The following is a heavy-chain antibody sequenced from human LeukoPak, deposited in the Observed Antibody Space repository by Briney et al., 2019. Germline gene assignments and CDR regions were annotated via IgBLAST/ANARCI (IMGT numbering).Heavy chain of an antibody. Sequence: SETLSLTCTVSGGSISSYYWSWIRQPPGKGLEWIGYIYYSGSTNYNPSLKSRVTISVDTPKNQFSLKLSSVTAADTAVYYCARGDYDILTGYYPPDYWGQGTLVTVSS. CDR2: IYYSGST. J-gene: IGHJ4*02. CDR3: ARGDYDILTGYYPPDY. D-gene: IGHD3-9*01. V-gene: IGHV4-59*01. CDR1: GGSISSYY.